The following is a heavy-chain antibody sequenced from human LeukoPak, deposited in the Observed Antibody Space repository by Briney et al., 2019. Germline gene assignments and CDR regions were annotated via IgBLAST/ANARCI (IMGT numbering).Heavy chain of an antibody. V-gene: IGHV1-18*01. J-gene: IGHJ5*02. D-gene: IGHD3-10*01. CDR1: GYTFTSYG. CDR3: ARSPMVRGVSWFDP. CDR2: ISAYNGNT. Sequence: ASVKVSCKASGYTFTSYGISWVRQAPGQGLEWMGWISAYNGNTNYAQKLQGRVTMTTDTSTSTAYMELRSLRADDTAVYYCARSPMVRGVSWFDPWGQGTLVIVSS.